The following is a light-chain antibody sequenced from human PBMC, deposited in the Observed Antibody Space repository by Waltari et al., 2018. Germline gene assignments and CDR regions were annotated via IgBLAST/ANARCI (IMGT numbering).Light chain of an antibody. CDR3: QQSYTTPRT. Sequence: DIQMTQSPSSLSASVGDRVTITCRASQSIANYLNWYQQQPGKAPNLLIYAASSLQSGVPPRFSGSGTGTDFTLTISSLQPEDFATYYCQQSYTTPRTFGQGTKVEIK. J-gene: IGKJ1*01. V-gene: IGKV1-39*01. CDR2: AAS. CDR1: QSIANY.